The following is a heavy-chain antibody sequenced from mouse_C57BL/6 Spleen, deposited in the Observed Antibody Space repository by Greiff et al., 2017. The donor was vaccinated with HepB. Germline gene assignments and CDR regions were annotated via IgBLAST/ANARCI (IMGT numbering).Heavy chain of an antibody. CDR3: ARHRGADWYFDV. Sequence: EVQGVESGGGLVQPGGSLKLSCAASGFTFSDYYMYWVRQTPEKRLEWVAYISNGGGSTYYPDTVKGRFTISRDNAKNTLYLQMSRLKSEDTAMYYCARHRGADWYFDVWGTGTTVTVSS. CDR2: ISNGGGST. J-gene: IGHJ1*03. CDR1: GFTFSDYY. V-gene: IGHV5-12*01. D-gene: IGHD3-3*01.